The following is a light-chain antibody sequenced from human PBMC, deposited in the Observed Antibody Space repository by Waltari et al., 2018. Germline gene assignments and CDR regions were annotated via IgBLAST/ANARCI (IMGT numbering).Light chain of an antibody. CDR3: QQRHNWPLT. V-gene: IGKV3-11*01. CDR2: DTS. J-gene: IGKJ4*01. Sequence: EIVLTQSPATRSLSPGERATLSCRASQSVRVYLAWYQQKPGQAPRLLIYDTSNRASGTPDRFSGSGSGTDFSLSISSLEPEDFAVYYCQQRHNWPLTFGGGTKVEIK. CDR1: QSVRVY.